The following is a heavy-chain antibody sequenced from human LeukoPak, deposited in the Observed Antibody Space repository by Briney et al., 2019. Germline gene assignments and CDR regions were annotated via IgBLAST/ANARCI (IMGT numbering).Heavy chain of an antibody. V-gene: IGHV1-18*01. Sequence: ASVKVSCKASGYTFTSYGISWVRQAPGQGLERMGWISAYNGNTNYAQKLQGRVTMTTDTSTSTAYMELRSLRSDDTAVYYCARDTTYYYDSSGYYQIDYWGQGTLVTVSS. J-gene: IGHJ4*02. CDR3: ARDTTYYYDSSGYYQIDY. D-gene: IGHD3-22*01. CDR2: ISAYNGNT. CDR1: GYTFTSYG.